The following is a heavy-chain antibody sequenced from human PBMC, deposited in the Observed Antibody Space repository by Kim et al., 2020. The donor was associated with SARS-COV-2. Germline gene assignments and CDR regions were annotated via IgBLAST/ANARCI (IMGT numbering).Heavy chain of an antibody. D-gene: IGHD7-27*01. V-gene: IGHV3-48*02. Sequence: GGSLRLSCAASGFTFSSYSMNWVRQAPGKGLEWVSYISRSSSTISYADSVKGRFTMSRDIAKNSLYLQMNSLRDGDTAAYYCARDVNWAFDYWGQGTLVT. CDR1: GFTFSSYS. CDR3: ARDVNWAFDY. J-gene: IGHJ4*02. CDR2: ISRSSSTI.